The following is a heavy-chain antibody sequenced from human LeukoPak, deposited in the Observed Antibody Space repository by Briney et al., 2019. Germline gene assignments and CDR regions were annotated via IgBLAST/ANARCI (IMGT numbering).Heavy chain of an antibody. CDR1: GFTFSSYA. Sequence: GGSLRLSCAASGFTFSSYAMHWVRQAPGKGLEWVAVISYDGSNKYYADSVKGRFTISRDNSKNTLYLQMNSLRAEDTAVYYCAREIGSSGYGREDYWGQGTLVTVSS. J-gene: IGHJ4*02. CDR3: AREIGSSGYGREDY. CDR2: ISYDGSNK. D-gene: IGHD3-22*01. V-gene: IGHV3-30*04.